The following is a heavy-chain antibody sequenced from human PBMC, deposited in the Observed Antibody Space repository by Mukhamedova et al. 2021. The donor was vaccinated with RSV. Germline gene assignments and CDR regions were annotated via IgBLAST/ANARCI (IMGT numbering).Heavy chain of an antibody. D-gene: IGHD3-10*01. J-gene: IGHJ4*02. V-gene: IGHV1-46*01. CDR2: INPSGGST. Sequence: QAPGQGLEWMGIINPSGGSTAYAQKFQGRVTMTSDTSTSTVYMELSGLKSEDTALYFCSRGVRYYCSWIVTLEGYYFASLGQGT. CDR3: SRGVRYYCSWIVTLEGYYFAS.